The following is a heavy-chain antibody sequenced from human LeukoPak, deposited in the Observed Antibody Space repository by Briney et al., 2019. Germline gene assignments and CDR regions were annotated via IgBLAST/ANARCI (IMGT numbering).Heavy chain of an antibody. V-gene: IGHV3-64D*06. CDR1: GFTFSSYA. CDR3: VKGRVVAATSYYFDY. J-gene: IGHJ4*02. Sequence: GGSLRLSCSASGFTFSSYAMHWVRQAPGKGLEYVSAISSNGGSTYYADSVKGRFTISRDNSKNTLYLQMSSLRAEDTAMYYCVKGRVVAATSYYFDYWGQGTLVTVSS. D-gene: IGHD2-15*01. CDR2: ISSNGGST.